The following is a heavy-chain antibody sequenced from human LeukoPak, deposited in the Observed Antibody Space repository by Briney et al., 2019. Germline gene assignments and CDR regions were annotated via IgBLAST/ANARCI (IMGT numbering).Heavy chain of an antibody. V-gene: IGHV4-34*01. D-gene: IGHD3-10*01. Sequence: PSETLSLTCAVHGRSFSGHYWSWIRQPPGKGLEWIGEINHSGSTNYNPSLKSRVTISVDTSKNQFSLKLRSVTAADTAVYYCARVRITSIRRDYYMDVWGKGTTVIVSS. J-gene: IGHJ6*03. CDR1: GRSFSGHY. CDR3: ARVRITSIRRDYYMDV. CDR2: INHSGST.